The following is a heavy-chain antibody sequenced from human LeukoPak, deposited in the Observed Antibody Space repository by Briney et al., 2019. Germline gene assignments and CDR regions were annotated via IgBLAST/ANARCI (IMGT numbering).Heavy chain of an antibody. J-gene: IGHJ4*02. V-gene: IGHV3-30-3*01. CDR3: ARGVVPEEVGGILDY. CDR2: ISYDGSNK. CDR1: GFTFSSYA. Sequence: GGSLRLSCAASGFTFSSYAMHWVRQAPGKGLEWVAVISYDGSNKYYADSVKGRFTISRDNSKNTLYLQMNSLRAEDTAVYYCARGVVPEEVGGILDYWGQETLVIVSS. D-gene: IGHD2-2*01.